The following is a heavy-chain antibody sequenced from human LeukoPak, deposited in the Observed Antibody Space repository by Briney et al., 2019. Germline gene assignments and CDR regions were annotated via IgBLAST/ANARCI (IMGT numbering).Heavy chain of an antibody. J-gene: IGHJ4*02. V-gene: IGHV4-59*02. CDR1: GGSVSGFY. D-gene: IGHD1-1*01. CDR2: IYYSGST. Sequence: SETLSLTCTVSGGSVSGFYWSWIRQPPGKGLEWIGDIYYSGSTNYNPSLKSRLTISVDTSKNQFSLKLSSVTAADTAVYYCARVLQNWNDGPILDYWGQGTLVTVSS. CDR3: ARVLQNWNDGPILDY.